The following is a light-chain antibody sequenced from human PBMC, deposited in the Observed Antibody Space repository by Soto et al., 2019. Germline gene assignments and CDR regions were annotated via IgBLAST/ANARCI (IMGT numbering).Light chain of an antibody. J-gene: IGLJ2*01. CDR3: SSFTSNSTVI. CDR1: SSDVGAYKY. CDR2: EVN. V-gene: IGLV2-14*01. Sequence: QSALTQPASVSGSPGQSITISCTGTSSDVGAYKYVSWYQQHPDKVPKLIISEVNNRASGVSIRFSGSKSGNTASLSISGLQPEDEADYYCSSFTSNSTVIFGGGTKLTVL.